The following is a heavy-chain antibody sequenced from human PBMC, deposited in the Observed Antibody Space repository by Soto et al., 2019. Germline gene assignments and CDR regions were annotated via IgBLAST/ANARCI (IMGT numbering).Heavy chain of an antibody. J-gene: IGHJ6*02. CDR1: GGSISTNNW. CDR2: IYHSGST. Sequence: QVQLQESGPGLVKPSGTLSLTCAVSGGSISTNNWWSWVRQPPGKGLEWIGEIYHSGSTNYNPSLQSRLTISVDNSKTHFCLKLSSVTAADTAVYYCARSLSHYYGLDVWGQGTTVTVSS. V-gene: IGHV4-4*02. CDR3: ARSLSHYYGLDV.